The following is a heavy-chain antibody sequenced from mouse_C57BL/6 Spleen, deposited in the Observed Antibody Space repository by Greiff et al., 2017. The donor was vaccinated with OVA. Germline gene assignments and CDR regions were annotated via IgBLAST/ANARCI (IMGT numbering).Heavy chain of an antibody. V-gene: IGHV10-1*01. CDR1: GFSFNTYA. CDR2: IRSKSNNYAT. D-gene: IGHD1-1*01. Sequence: EVQLQESGGGLVQPKGSLKLSCAASGFSFNTYAMNWVRQAPGKGLEWVARIRSKSNNYATYYADSVKDRFTISRDDSESMLYLQMNNLKTEDTAMYYCVRGSRDAMDYWGQGTSVTVSS. CDR3: VRGSRDAMDY. J-gene: IGHJ4*01.